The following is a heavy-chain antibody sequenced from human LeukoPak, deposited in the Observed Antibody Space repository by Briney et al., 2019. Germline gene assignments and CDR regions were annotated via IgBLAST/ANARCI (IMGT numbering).Heavy chain of an antibody. CDR3: ARHGIGAAAGYYFDY. J-gene: IGHJ4*02. V-gene: IGHV4-59*08. Sequence: PSETLSLTCTVSGGSISNYYWSWIRQPPGKGLEWIGYSYYSGSTNYNPSLKSRVTVSLDTSKNQFSLKLSSVTAADTAVYYCARHGIGAAAGYYFDYWGQGTLVTVSS. CDR2: SYYSGST. D-gene: IGHD6-13*01. CDR1: GGSISNYY.